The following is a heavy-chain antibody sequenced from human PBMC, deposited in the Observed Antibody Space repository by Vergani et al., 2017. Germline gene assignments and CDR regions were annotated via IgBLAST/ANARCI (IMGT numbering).Heavy chain of an antibody. CDR3: ARGTFLHAFDN. Sequence: QVQLHESGPGLVKPSQTLSLTCTVSGGSLTSGSFYWSWIRQPAGKGLEWIGRIHSSGTTNYNPSLKSRVTISVDTSKNQFSLSLSSVTAADTAVYYCARGTFLHAFDNWGQGTVVTVSS. CDR1: GGSLTSGSFY. J-gene: IGHJ3*02. D-gene: IGHD1-26*01. V-gene: IGHV4-61*02. CDR2: IHSSGTT.